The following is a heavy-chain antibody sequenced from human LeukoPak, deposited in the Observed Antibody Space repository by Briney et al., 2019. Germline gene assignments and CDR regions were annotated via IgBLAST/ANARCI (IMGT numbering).Heavy chain of an antibody. CDR3: ARDTQQLVWYFDY. V-gene: IGHV1-46*01. CDR2: INPSGGST. Sequence: GASVTVSCKASGYTFINYYIHWVRQAPGQGLEWVGIINPSGGSTTYAQKFQGRVTMTRDTSTSTVYMELSSLRSEDTAVYYCARDTQQLVWYFDYWGQGTLVTVSS. CDR1: GYTFINYY. J-gene: IGHJ4*02. D-gene: IGHD6-13*01.